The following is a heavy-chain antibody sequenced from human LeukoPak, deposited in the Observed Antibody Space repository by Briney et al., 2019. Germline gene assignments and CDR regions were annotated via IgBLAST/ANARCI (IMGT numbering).Heavy chain of an antibody. J-gene: IGHJ4*02. Sequence: KPGGSLRLSCAASGFTFSSYSMNWVRQAPGKGLEWVSSISSSSSYIYYADSVKGRFTISRDNAKNSLYLQRNSLRAEDTAVYYCARGIAARPGYWGQGTLVTVSS. CDR3: ARGIAARPGY. D-gene: IGHD6-6*01. V-gene: IGHV3-21*01. CDR2: ISSSSSYI. CDR1: GFTFSSYS.